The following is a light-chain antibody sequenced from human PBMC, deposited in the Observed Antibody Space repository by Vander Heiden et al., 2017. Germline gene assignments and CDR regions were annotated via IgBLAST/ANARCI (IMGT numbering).Light chain of an antibody. CDR2: WAS. CDR1: QSVLHSSNNKNY. J-gene: IGKJ2*01. CDR3: QQYYTTPHT. V-gene: IGKV4-1*01. Sequence: DIVMTQPPDSLAVPLGERATINCKSSQSVLHSSNNKNYLAWYQQKPGQPPKLLIYWASTRESGVPDRFSGSGSGTDFTLAISSLQAEDVAVYYCQQYYTTPHTFGQGTKLEIK.